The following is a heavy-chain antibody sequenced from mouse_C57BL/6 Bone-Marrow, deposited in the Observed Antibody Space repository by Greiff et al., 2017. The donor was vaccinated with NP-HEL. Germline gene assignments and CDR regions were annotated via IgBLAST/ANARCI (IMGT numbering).Heavy chain of an antibody. Sequence: VQLQQSGPGLVQPSQSLSITCTVSGFSLTSYGVHWVRQSPGKGLEWLGVIWSGGSTDYNAAFISRLSISKDNSKSQVFFKMNSLQADDTAIYYCARNNYGSSFLYYFDYWGQGTTLTVSS. CDR2: IWSGGST. D-gene: IGHD1-1*01. V-gene: IGHV2-2*01. J-gene: IGHJ2*01. CDR3: ARNNYGSSFLYYFDY. CDR1: GFSLTSYG.